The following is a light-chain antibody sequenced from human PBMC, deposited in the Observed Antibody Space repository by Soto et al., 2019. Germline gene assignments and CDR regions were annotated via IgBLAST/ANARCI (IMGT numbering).Light chain of an antibody. CDR1: SGHSTYT. Sequence: QSVLTQSPSASASPGASVKLTCTLSSGHSTYTIAWHQQHPRKGPRYLMRLKNDGSHTKGDGIPDRFSGSSFGAERYLTISSLQSEDEADYYCQTWDTGIQVFGAGTKVTVL. CDR3: QTWDTGIQV. V-gene: IGLV4-69*01. CDR2: LKNDGSH. J-gene: IGLJ1*01.